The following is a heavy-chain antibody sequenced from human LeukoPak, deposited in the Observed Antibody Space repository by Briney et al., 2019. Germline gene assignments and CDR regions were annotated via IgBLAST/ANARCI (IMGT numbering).Heavy chain of an antibody. CDR2: IYSGGST. D-gene: IGHD3-22*01. CDR1: GFTVSSNY. V-gene: IGHV3-66*02. J-gene: IGHJ4*02. Sequence: GGSLRLSCAASGFTVSSNYMNWVRQAPGKGLEWVSVIYSGGSTYYADSVKGRFTISRDNSKNTLYLLMNSLRAEDTAVYYCARDSPGPYYYDSSGPYVWGQGTLVTVSS. CDR3: ARDSPGPYYYDSSGPYV.